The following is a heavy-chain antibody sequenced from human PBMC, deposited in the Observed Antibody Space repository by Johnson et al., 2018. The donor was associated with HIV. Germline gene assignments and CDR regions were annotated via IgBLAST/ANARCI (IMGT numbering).Heavy chain of an antibody. D-gene: IGHD3-16*02. CDR3: ARGSLIVIVSDAFDI. V-gene: IGHV3-7*01. Sequence: EVQLVESGGGVVRPGGSLRLSCAASGFTFDDYGMSWVRQAPGKGLEWVANIKQDGSEKYYVDSVKGRFTISRDNAKNSLYLQMNSLRAEDTAMYYCARGSLIVIVSDAFDIWGQGTMGTVSS. CDR2: IKQDGSEK. J-gene: IGHJ3*02. CDR1: GFTFDDYG.